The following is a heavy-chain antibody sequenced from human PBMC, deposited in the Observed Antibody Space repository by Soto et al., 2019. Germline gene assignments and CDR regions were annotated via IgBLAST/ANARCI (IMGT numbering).Heavy chain of an antibody. J-gene: IGHJ3*02. D-gene: IGHD3-9*01. Sequence: GASVKVSCKASGYTFTSYYMHWVRQAPGQGLEWMGIINPSGGSTSYAQKFQGRVTMTRDMSTSTVYMELSSLRSEDAAVYYCARDLERSYYDILTGSSGAFDIWGQGTMVTVSS. CDR1: GYTFTSYY. V-gene: IGHV1-46*01. CDR3: ARDLERSYYDILTGSSGAFDI. CDR2: INPSGGST.